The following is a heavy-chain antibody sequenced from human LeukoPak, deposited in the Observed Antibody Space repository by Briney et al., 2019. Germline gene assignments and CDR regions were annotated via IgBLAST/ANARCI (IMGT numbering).Heavy chain of an antibody. CDR1: GGTFSGYY. D-gene: IGHD3-22*01. Sequence: SETLSLTCAVYGGTFSGYYWSWIRQPPGKGLEWIGYIYYSGSTNYNPSLKSRVTISVDTSKNQFSLKLRSVTAADTAVYYCARVNTMSDAFDIWGQGTMVTVSS. J-gene: IGHJ3*02. V-gene: IGHV4-59*01. CDR2: IYYSGST. CDR3: ARVNTMSDAFDI.